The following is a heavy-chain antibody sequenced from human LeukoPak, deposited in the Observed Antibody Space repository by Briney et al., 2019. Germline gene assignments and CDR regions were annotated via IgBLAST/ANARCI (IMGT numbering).Heavy chain of an antibody. D-gene: IGHD1-26*01. CDR3: AKEGSEWELYYFDC. J-gene: IGHJ4*02. CDR2: IKTDGSIA. Sequence: GGSLRLSCAASGFSFSFYWMHWVRQAPGKGPVWVSRIKTDGSIADYADSVKGRFTISRDNSKNTLYLQMNSLRAEDTAVYYCAKEGSEWELYYFDCWGQGTLVTVSS. CDR1: GFSFSFYW. V-gene: IGHV3-74*01.